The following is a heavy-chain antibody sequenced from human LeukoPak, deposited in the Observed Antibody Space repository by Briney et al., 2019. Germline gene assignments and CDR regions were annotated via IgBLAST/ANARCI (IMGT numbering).Heavy chain of an antibody. Sequence: GASVKVSCKASGYTFTSYGISWVRQAPGQGLEWMGWISAYNGNTNYAQKFQGRVTITADKSTSAAYMELSSLRSEDTAVYYCARGTMPICSGGSCYSSYFDYWGQGTLVTVSS. CDR2: ISAYNGNT. CDR3: ARGTMPICSGGSCYSSYFDY. V-gene: IGHV1-18*01. D-gene: IGHD2-15*01. J-gene: IGHJ4*02. CDR1: GYTFTSYG.